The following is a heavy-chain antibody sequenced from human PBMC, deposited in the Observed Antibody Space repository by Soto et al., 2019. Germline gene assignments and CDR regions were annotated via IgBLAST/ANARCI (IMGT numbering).Heavy chain of an antibody. CDR3: ARDRGTGSGSYYNDKQSYYYYGMDV. Sequence: KSGGSLRLSCAASGFTFSDYYMSWIRQAPGKGLEWVSYISSSGSTIYYADSVKGRFTISRDNAKNSLYLQMNSLRAEDTAVYYCARDRGTGSGSYYNDKQSYYYYGMDVWGQGTTVTVSS. CDR2: ISSSGSTI. V-gene: IGHV3-11*01. CDR1: GFTFSDYY. D-gene: IGHD3-10*01. J-gene: IGHJ6*02.